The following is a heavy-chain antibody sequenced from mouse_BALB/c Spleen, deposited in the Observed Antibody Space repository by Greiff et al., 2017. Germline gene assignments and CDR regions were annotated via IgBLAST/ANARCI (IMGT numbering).Heavy chain of an antibody. D-gene: IGHD5-5*01. CDR2: IWGGGST. V-gene: IGHV2-6-4*01. CDR1: GFSLSRYS. J-gene: IGHJ4*01. Sequence: VQRVESGPGLVAPSQSLSITCTVSGFSLSRYSVHWVRQPPGKGLEWLGMIWGGGSTDYNSALKSRLSISKDNSKSQVFLKMNSLQTDDTAMYYCARRAGSLPWAPMDYWGQGTSVTVSS. CDR3: ARRAGSLPWAPMDY.